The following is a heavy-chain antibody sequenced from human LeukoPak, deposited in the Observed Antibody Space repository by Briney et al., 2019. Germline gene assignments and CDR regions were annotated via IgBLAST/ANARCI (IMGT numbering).Heavy chain of an antibody. D-gene: IGHD5-24*01. CDR3: AREMVEMATFHYYYGMDV. J-gene: IGHJ6*02. V-gene: IGHV3-66*02. CDR2: IYSGGST. Sequence: GGSLRLSCAASGFTVSSNYMSWVRQAPGKGLEWVSVIYSGGSTYYADSVKGRFTIPRDNSKNTLYLQMNSLRAEDTAVYYCAREMVEMATFHYYYGMDVWGQGTTVTVSS. CDR1: GFTVSSNY.